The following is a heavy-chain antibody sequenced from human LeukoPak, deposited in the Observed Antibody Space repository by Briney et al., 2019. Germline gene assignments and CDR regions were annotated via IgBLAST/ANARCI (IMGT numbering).Heavy chain of an antibody. CDR1: GGTFSSYA. V-gene: IGHV1-69*01. D-gene: IGHD2-2*01. Sequence: SVKVSCKASGGTFSSYAISWVRQAPGQGLEWMGGIIPIFGTANYAQKFQGRVTIPADESTSTAYMELSSLRSEDTAVYYCARDPRDIVVVPAAKNYYYYYGMDVWGQGTTVTVSS. J-gene: IGHJ6*02. CDR2: IIPIFGTA. CDR3: ARDPRDIVVVPAAKNYYYYYGMDV.